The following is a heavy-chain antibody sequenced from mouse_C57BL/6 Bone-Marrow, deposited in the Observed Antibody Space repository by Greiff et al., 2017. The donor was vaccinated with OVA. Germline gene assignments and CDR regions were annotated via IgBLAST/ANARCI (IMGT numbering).Heavy chain of an antibody. Sequence: QVQLKQPGAELVMPGASVKLSCKASGYTFTSYWMHWVKQRPGQGLEWIGEIDPSDSYTNYNQKFKGKSTLTVDKSSSTAYMQLSSLTSEDSAVYDCARDYYGSSPWWGQGTTLTVSS. V-gene: IGHV1-69*01. CDR1: GYTFTSYW. CDR3: ARDYYGSSPW. D-gene: IGHD1-1*01. CDR2: IDPSDSYT. J-gene: IGHJ2*01.